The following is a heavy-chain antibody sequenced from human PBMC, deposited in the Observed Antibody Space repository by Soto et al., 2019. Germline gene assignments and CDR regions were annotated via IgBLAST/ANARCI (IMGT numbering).Heavy chain of an antibody. D-gene: IGHD3-3*01. CDR3: ASTTYYDFWSGGEAFDI. V-gene: IGHV1-46*01. CDR1: GYTFTIYY. J-gene: IGHJ3*02. CDR2: INPSGGST. Sequence: ASVKVSCKASGYTFTIYYMHWVLQAPGQGLEWMGIINPSGGSTSYAQKFQGRVTMTRDTSTSTVYMELSSLRSEDTAVYYCASTTYYDFWSGGEAFDIWGQGTMVTVSS.